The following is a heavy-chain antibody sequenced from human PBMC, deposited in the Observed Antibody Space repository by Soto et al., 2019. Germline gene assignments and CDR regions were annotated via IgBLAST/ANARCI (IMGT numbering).Heavy chain of an antibody. CDR3: AKGRETTTSAKFCFDN. D-gene: IGHD1-26*01. CDR2: LSVTGGGP. Sequence: PWGSLRLSCAASGFSFSSYDMTWVRQAPGQGLEWVSSLSVTGGGPYYADSVRGRFTMSRDNSKNTLALEMSGLRADDSAVYYCAKGRETTTSAKFCFDNWGQGTLVTVSS. V-gene: IGHV3-23*01. J-gene: IGHJ4*02. CDR1: GFSFSSYD.